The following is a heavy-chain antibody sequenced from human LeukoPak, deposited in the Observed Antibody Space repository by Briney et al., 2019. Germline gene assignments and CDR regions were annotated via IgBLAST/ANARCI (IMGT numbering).Heavy chain of an antibody. CDR2: TYYSGST. D-gene: IGHD5-18*01. V-gene: IGHV4-39*01. CDR3: ARLVDTGYY. Sequence: SETLSLTCTVSGGSISSSSYYWGWIRQPPGKGLEWIGSTYYSGSTYYNPSLKSRVTISVDTSKNQFSLKLSSVTAADTAVYYCARLVDTGYYWGQGTLVTVSS. J-gene: IGHJ4*02. CDR1: GGSISSSSYY.